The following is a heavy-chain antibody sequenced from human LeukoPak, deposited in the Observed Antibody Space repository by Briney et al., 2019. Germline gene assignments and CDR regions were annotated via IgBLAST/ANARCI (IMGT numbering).Heavy chain of an antibody. CDR1: GFTVSSNY. Sequence: PGGSLRLSCAASGFTVSSNYMSWVRQAPGKGLEWVSSISSSSSYIYYGDSVKGRFTISRDNAKNSLYLQMNSLRAEDAAVYYCARVGGSWGQGTLVTVSS. CDR2: ISSSSSYI. J-gene: IGHJ5*02. V-gene: IGHV3-21*01. CDR3: ARVGGS.